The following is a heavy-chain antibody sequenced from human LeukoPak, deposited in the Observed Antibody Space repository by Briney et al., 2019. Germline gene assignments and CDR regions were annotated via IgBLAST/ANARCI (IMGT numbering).Heavy chain of an antibody. Sequence: GGSLRLSCVVSGLTFNDAWMTWVRQAPGRGLEWVARIKDRSQGATSDYGAPVRGRFTISRDDSNNVVSLQMNSLINEDAAVYYCTTGLCTDTACHWDDAFAVWGQGTTVAVSS. CDR3: TTGLCTDTACHWDDAFAV. CDR1: GLTFNDAW. D-gene: IGHD2-8*02. V-gene: IGHV3-15*01. CDR2: IKDRSQGATS. J-gene: IGHJ3*01.